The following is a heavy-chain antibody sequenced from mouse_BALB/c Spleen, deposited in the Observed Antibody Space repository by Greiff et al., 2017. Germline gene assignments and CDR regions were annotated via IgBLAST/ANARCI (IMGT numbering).Heavy chain of an antibody. CDR1: GFTFTDYY. CDR3: ARDPRYDGSSMDY. CDR2: IRHKANGYTT. V-gene: IGHV7-3*02. Sequence: EVMLVESGGGLVQPGGSLRLSCATSGFTFTDYYMSWVRQPPGKALEWLGFIRHKANGYTTEYSASVKGRFTISRDNSQSILYLQMNTLRAEDSATYYCARDPRYDGSSMDYWGQGTSVTVSS. D-gene: IGHD2-14*01. J-gene: IGHJ4*01.